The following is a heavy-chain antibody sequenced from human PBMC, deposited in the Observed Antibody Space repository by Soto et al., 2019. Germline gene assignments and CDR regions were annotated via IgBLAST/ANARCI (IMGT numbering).Heavy chain of an antibody. CDR2: ISAYNGNT. D-gene: IGHD6-13*01. CDR3: ARDGSIAAAVDFDY. V-gene: IGHV1-18*01. J-gene: IGHJ4*02. Sequence: ASVKVSCKASGYTFTSYGISWVRQAPGQGLEWMGWISAYNGNTNYAQKLQGRVTMTTDTSASTAYMELRSLRSDDTAVYYCARDGSIAAAVDFDYWGQGTLVTVSS. CDR1: GYTFTSYG.